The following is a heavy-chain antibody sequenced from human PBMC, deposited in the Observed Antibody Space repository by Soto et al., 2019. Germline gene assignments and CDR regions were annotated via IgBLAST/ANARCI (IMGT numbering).Heavy chain of an antibody. CDR3: AKDSTMVRGVIIDLFDY. CDR1: GFTFSSYA. J-gene: IGHJ4*02. Sequence: GGSLRLSCAASGFTFSSYAMSWVRQAPGKGLEWVSAISGSGGSTYYADSVKGRFTISRDNSKNTLYLQMNSLRAEDTAVYYCAKDSTMVRGVIIDLFDYWGQGTLVTGSS. V-gene: IGHV3-23*01. CDR2: ISGSGGST. D-gene: IGHD3-10*01.